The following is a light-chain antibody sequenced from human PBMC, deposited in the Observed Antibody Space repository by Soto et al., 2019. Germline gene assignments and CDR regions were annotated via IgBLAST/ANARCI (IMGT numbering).Light chain of an antibody. V-gene: IGLV2-23*01. CDR2: EGS. CDR1: SSDVGSYNL. CDR3: CSYAGSSTHVV. J-gene: IGLJ2*01. Sequence: QSALTQPASVSGSPGQSITISCTGTSSDVGSYNLVSWYQQHPGKAPKLMIYEGSKRPSGVSNRFSGSKSGNTASLTISGLQAEDEADYYGCSYAGSSTHVVFGGGTKLPS.